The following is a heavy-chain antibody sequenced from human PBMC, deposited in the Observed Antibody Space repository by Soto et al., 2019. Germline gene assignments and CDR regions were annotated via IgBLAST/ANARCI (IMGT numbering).Heavy chain of an antibody. J-gene: IGHJ6*03. Sequence: PSQTLSLTCAISGDSVSSNSAAWNWIRQSPSRGLEWLGRTYYRSKWYNDYAVSVKSRITINPDTSKNQFSLQLNSVTPEDTAVYYCARVSVMVVTARPESFYYYYFDVWGKGITVTVSS. CDR3: ARVSVMVVTARPESFYYYYFDV. D-gene: IGHD2-15*01. CDR1: GDSVSSNSAA. V-gene: IGHV6-1*01. CDR2: TYYRSKWYN.